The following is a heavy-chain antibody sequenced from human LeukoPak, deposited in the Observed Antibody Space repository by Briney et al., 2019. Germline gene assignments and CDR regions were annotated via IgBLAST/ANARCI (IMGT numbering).Heavy chain of an antibody. J-gene: IGHJ6*03. CDR2: INSRGST. V-gene: IGHV4-4*07. CDR3: ARDSEGWASAYYYYYMDV. CDR1: GGSISSDY. Sequence: SETLSLTCTVSGGSISSDYWSWIRQPAGKGLDWIWRINSRGSTKYNPSLKSRVTMSVDTSKNQFSLRLTSVTAADTAVYYCARDSEGWASAYYYYYMDVWGKGTTVTVFS. D-gene: IGHD3-16*01.